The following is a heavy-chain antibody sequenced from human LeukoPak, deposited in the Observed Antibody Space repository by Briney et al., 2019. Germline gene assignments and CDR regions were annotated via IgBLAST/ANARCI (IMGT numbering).Heavy chain of an antibody. CDR2: IYYSGST. V-gene: IGHV4-59*07. CDR1: GGSISSYY. J-gene: IGHJ6*03. Sequence: SDTLSLTCTVSGGSISSYYWSSFQQPPRTRLESFGYIYYSGSTNYNPSLKSRVTISVDTSKNQFSLKLSSVAAADTAVYYCARTAPLDYGGYYYYYYMDVWGKGTTVTVSS. D-gene: IGHD4-23*01. CDR3: ARTAPLDYGGYYYYYYMDV.